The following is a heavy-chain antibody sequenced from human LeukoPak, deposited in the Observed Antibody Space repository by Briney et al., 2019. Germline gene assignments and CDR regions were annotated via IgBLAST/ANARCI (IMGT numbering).Heavy chain of an antibody. CDR2: ISGSGGST. V-gene: IGHV3-23*01. D-gene: IGHD3-3*01. Sequence: GGSLRLSCAPSGFTFSSNAMNWVRQAPGKGLEWVSAISGSGGSTYYADSVKGRFTISRDNSKNTLYLQMNSLRAEDTAVYYCAKVVDFWSGPSWNWGQGTLVTVSS. CDR1: GFTFSSNA. J-gene: IGHJ4*02. CDR3: AKVVDFWSGPSWN.